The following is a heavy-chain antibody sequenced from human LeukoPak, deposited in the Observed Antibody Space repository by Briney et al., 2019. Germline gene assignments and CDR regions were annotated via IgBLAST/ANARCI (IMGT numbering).Heavy chain of an antibody. CDR2: INPNSGGT. CDR1: GYTFTGYY. J-gene: IGHJ4*02. CDR3: ARGGRAAAPDY. D-gene: IGHD6-13*01. Sequence: GASVKVSCKASGYTFTGYYMHWVRQGPGQGLEWMGWINPNSGGTSYAQKFQGRVTMTRDTSISTAYMELSRLRSDDTAVYYCARGGRAAAPDYWGQGTLVIVSS. V-gene: IGHV1-2*02.